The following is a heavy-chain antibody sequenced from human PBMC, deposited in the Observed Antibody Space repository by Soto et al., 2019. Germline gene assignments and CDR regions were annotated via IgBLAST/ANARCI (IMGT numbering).Heavy chain of an antibody. CDR3: AKVAPLGYCSGGSCPGAFDI. J-gene: IGHJ3*02. CDR1: GFTFDDYA. CDR2: ISWNNGSI. Sequence: GGSLRLSCAASGFTFDDYAMHWVRQAPGKGLEWVSGISWNNGSIGYADSVKGRFTISRENAKNSLYLQMNSLRAEDTALYYCAKVAPLGYCSGGSCPGAFDIWGQGTMVTVSS. D-gene: IGHD2-15*01. V-gene: IGHV3-9*01.